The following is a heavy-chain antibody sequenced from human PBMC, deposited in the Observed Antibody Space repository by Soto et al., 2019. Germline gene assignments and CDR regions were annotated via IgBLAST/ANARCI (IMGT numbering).Heavy chain of an antibody. CDR2: TYYRSKWYN. J-gene: IGHJ5*02. D-gene: IGHD2-2*01. Sequence: QVPLQQSGPGLVKPSQTLSLTCAISGDSVSSNSAAWNWIRQSPSRGLEWLGRTYYRSKWYNDYAVSVKSRITINPDTSKNQFSLQLNSVTPEDTAVYYCASSGFYAPNAASNWFDPWGQGTLVTVSS. V-gene: IGHV6-1*01. CDR1: GDSVSSNSAA. CDR3: ASSGFYAPNAASNWFDP.